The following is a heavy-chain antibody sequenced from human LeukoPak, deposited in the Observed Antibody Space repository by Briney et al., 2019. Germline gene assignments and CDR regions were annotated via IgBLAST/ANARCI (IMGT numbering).Heavy chain of an antibody. CDR1: GGSISSYY. V-gene: IGHV4-59*12. CDR3: VREASATGVDP. D-gene: IGHD7-27*01. J-gene: IGHJ5*02. CDR2: ISFYGNI. Sequence: SETLSLTCTVSGGSISSYYWSWIRQPPGKGLEWIATISFYGNINYNPSLRSRITISADPSKNHFSLKLNSVTAADTAVYYCVREASATGVDPWGQGTLVTVSS.